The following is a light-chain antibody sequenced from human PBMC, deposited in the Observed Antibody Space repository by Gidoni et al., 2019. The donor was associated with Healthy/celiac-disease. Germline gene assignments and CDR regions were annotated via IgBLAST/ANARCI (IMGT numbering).Light chain of an antibody. CDR1: QSISSY. Sequence: DIQMTQSPSSLSASVGDRVTITCRARQSISSYLNWYQQKPGKAPKILIYAASSLQSGVPSRFSGSGSVTDFTLTISSLQPEDFATYYCQQSYSTPPLTFGGGTKVEIK. CDR3: QQSYSTPPLT. J-gene: IGKJ4*01. CDR2: AAS. V-gene: IGKV1-39*01.